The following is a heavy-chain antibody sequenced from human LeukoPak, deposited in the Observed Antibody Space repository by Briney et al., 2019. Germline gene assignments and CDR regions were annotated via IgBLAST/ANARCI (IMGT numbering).Heavy chain of an antibody. Sequence: GGSLRLSCAASGFTFSSYGMHWVRQAPGKGLEWVAFIRYDGSNKYYADSVKGRFTISRDNSKNTLYLQMNSLRAEDTAVYYCAKLYLELLLLDAFDIWGQGTMFTVSS. J-gene: IGHJ3*02. CDR3: AKLYLELLLLDAFDI. V-gene: IGHV3-30*02. D-gene: IGHD3-3*01. CDR2: IRYDGSNK. CDR1: GFTFSSYG.